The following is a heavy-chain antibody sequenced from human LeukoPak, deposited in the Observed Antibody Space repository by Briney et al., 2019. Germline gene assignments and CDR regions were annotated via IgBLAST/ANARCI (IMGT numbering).Heavy chain of an antibody. CDR3: ARDIPLTYSSSWEGYFDY. D-gene: IGHD6-13*01. Sequence: ASVKVSCKASGYTFTGYYMHWVRQAPGQGLEWMGWINPNSGGTNYAQKFQGRVTMTRDTSISTAYMELSSLRSDDTAVYFCARDIPLTYSSSWEGYFDYWGQGTLVTVSS. J-gene: IGHJ4*02. CDR1: GYTFTGYY. V-gene: IGHV1-2*02. CDR2: INPNSGGT.